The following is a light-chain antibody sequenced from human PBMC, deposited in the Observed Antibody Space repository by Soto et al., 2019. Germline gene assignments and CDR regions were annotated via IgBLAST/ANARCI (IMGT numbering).Light chain of an antibody. J-gene: IGLJ2*01. CDR3: SSYAGSNNLV. Sequence: QSALTQPPSASGSPGQSVTISRTGTSSDVGGYNYVSWYQQHSGKAPKFMIYEVSKRPSGVPDRFSGSKSGNTASLTVSGLQAEDEADYYCSSYAGSNNLVFGGGTKVTVL. CDR1: SSDVGGYNY. V-gene: IGLV2-8*01. CDR2: EVS.